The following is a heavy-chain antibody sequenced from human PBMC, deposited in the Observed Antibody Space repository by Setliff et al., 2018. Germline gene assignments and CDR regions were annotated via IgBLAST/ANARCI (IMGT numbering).Heavy chain of an antibody. CDR1: GGSISGTYYY. D-gene: IGHD3-3*01. CDR3: ARLSGFQYIDV. CDR2: IYTSWST. V-gene: IGHV4-61*09. J-gene: IGHJ6*03. Sequence: SETLSLTCTVSGGSISGTYYYWSWIRQPAGKALEWIGQIYTSWSTNYNPSLKSRVTISVDTSKNQFSLKLSSVTAADTAVYYCARLSGFQYIDVWGKGTTGTVSS.